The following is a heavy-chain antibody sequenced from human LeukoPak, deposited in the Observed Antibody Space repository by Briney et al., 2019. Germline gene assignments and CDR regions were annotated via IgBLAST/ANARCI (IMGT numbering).Heavy chain of an antibody. J-gene: IGHJ4*02. Sequence: RGSLRLSCAASGFTFSSYGMSWGRQAPGKGLEWVSAIRGIGGSTYYADSVKGRFTISRDNSKNTLYLQMNSLRAEDTAVYYCASAPRVVVAAARTTFDYWGQGTLVTVSS. V-gene: IGHV3-23*01. CDR1: GFTFSSYG. CDR3: ASAPRVVVAAARTTFDY. CDR2: IRGIGGST. D-gene: IGHD2-15*01.